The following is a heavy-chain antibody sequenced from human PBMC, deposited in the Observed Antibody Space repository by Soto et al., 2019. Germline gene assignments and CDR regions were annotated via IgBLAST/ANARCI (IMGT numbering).Heavy chain of an antibody. CDR1: GYSFIKYW. D-gene: IGHD5-12*01. CDR2: IYPGDSDT. CDR3: ARKPSGLDFYYLGMAV. J-gene: IGHJ6*02. Sequence: GESLKISCKGSGYSFIKYWIAWVRQTPGKGFEWIGIIYPGDSDTRYSPSFQGQVTMSADKSTNTAFLKWSSLEASDSAIYYCARKPSGLDFYYLGMAVWGPGTTVTVSS. V-gene: IGHV5-51*01.